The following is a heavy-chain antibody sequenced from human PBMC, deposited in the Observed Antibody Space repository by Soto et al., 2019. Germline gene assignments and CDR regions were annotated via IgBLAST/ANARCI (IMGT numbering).Heavy chain of an antibody. V-gene: IGHV4-61*01. CDR3: ARVMGAAGTLDY. CDR1: GGSVSIGSYD. J-gene: IGHJ4*02. D-gene: IGHD6-13*01. Sequence: PETLALTCTFSGGSVSIGSYDWSWIRQPPGKGLGWIGYIYYSGSTNYNPSLKSRVTISVDTSKNQFSLKLSSVTAADTAVYYCARVMGAAGTLDYWGQGTLVTVSS. CDR2: IYYSGST.